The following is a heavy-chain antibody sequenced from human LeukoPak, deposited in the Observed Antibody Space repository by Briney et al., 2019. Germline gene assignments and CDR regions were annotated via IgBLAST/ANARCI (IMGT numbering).Heavy chain of an antibody. Sequence: KPSETLSLTCTVSGGSISSYYWSWIRQPPGKGLEWIGYIHYSGSTNYNPSLKSRVTISVDTSKNQFSLKLSSVTAADTAVYYCASGSYPHYYYYYYMDVWGKGTTVTVSS. CDR1: GGSISSYY. J-gene: IGHJ6*03. CDR2: IHYSGST. D-gene: IGHD1-1*01. V-gene: IGHV4-59*01. CDR3: ASGSYPHYYYYYYMDV.